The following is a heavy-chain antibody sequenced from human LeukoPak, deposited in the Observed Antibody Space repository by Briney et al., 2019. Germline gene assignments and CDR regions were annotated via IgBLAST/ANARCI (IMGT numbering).Heavy chain of an antibody. Sequence: GGSLRLSCAASGFTFSSYGMHWVRQAPGKGLEWVAVISYDGSNKYYADSVKGRFTISRDNAKNSLYLQMNSLRAEDTAVYYCARISRMLVRGLIMKDYWGQGTLVTVSS. CDR3: ARISRMLVRGLIMKDY. CDR1: GFTFSSYG. V-gene: IGHV3-30*03. CDR2: ISYDGSNK. J-gene: IGHJ4*02. D-gene: IGHD3-10*01.